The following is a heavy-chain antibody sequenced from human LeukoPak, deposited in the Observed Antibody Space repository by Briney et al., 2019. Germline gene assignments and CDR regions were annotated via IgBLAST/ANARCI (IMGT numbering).Heavy chain of an antibody. D-gene: IGHD3-22*01. V-gene: IGHV3-73*01. CDR1: GFTFSGSA. J-gene: IGHJ4*02. CDR3: TSHLSSGYYSPFDY. CDR2: IRSKANSYAT. Sequence: PGGSLRLSCAASGFTFSGSAMHWVRQASGKGLEGVGRIRSKANSYATAYAASVKGRFTISRDDSKNTAYLQMNSLKTEDTAVYYCTSHLSSGYYSPFDYWGQGTLVTVSS.